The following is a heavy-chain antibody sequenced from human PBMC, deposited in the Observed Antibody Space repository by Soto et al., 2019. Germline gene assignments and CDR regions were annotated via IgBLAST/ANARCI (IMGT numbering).Heavy chain of an antibody. V-gene: IGHV1-2*02. CDR1: GYTFTGYY. CDR3: ARKLIAASGTFDY. Sequence: ASVKVSCKAPGYTFTGYYLHWVRQAPGQGLEWMGWINPNTGVTSNAQKFQGRVTMTRETSIRTAYMELSRLRSDDTAIYYCARKLIAASGTFDYWGQGTLVTVSS. CDR2: INPNTGVT. J-gene: IGHJ4*02. D-gene: IGHD6-13*01.